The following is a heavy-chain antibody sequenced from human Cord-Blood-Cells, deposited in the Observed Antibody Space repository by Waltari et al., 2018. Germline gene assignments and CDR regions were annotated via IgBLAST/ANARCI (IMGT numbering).Heavy chain of an antibody. Sequence: QVQLVQSGAEVKKPGASVKVSCKASGYTFTSYAMHWVRQAPGQRLEWMGWINAGNGNTKYSQKFQGRVTITRDTSASTAYMELSSLRSEDTAVYYCARGVRIHDYSNYFDYWGQGTLVTVSS. CDR1: GYTFTSYA. V-gene: IGHV1-3*01. CDR2: INAGNGNT. D-gene: IGHD4-4*01. J-gene: IGHJ4*02. CDR3: ARGVRIHDYSNYFDY.